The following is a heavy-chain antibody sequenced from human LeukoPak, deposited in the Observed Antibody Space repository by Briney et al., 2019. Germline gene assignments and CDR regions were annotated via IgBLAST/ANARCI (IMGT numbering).Heavy chain of an antibody. Sequence: ASAKVSCKASGYTFTGYYMHWVRQAPGQGLEWMGWINPNSGGTNYAQKFQGRVTMTRDTSISTAYMELSRLRSDDTAVYYCARVLTSYYYYGMDVWGQGTTVTVSS. D-gene: IGHD3-9*01. V-gene: IGHV1-2*02. CDR3: ARVLTSYYYYGMDV. CDR2: INPNSGGT. CDR1: GYTFTGYY. J-gene: IGHJ6*02.